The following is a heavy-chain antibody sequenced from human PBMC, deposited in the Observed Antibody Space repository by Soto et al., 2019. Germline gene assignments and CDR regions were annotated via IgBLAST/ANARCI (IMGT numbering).Heavy chain of an antibody. CDR1: GDSVSSNSAA. D-gene: IGHD2-2*02. CDR3: ARVLLYCSSTSCYNGRDV. CDR2: TYYRSKWYN. V-gene: IGHV6-1*01. J-gene: IGHJ6*02. Sequence: SQTLSLTCAISGDSVSSNSAAWNWIRQSPSRGLEWLGRTYYRSKWYNDYAVSVKSRITINPDTSKNQFSLQLNSVTPEDTAVYYCARVLLYCSSTSCYNGRDVWGQGNTVTVS.